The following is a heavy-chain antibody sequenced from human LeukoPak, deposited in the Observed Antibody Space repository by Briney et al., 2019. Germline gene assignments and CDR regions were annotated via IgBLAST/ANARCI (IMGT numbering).Heavy chain of an antibody. CDR1: GGSFSGYY. V-gene: IGHV4-34*01. D-gene: IGHD3-9*01. J-gene: IGHJ4*02. CDR2: INHSGST. CDR3: ARALGPGYFARHDFDY. Sequence: PSETLSLTCAVYGGSFSGYYWSWIRHPPGKGLEWIGEINHSGSTNYNPSLKSRVTISVDTSKNQFSLKLSSVTAADTAVYYCARALGPGYFARHDFDYWGQGTLVTVSS.